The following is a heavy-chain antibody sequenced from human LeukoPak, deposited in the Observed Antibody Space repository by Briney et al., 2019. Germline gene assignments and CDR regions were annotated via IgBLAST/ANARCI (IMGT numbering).Heavy chain of an antibody. CDR2: IILIFGFP. CDR1: GGTFNNFA. D-gene: IGHD4-17*01. Sequence: SVKVSCTASGGTFNNFAFSWVRQAPGQGLEWMGRIILIFGFPNYAPKFQGRVTITADKSTSTAYMELSSLRSEDTAIYYCARAVTIATYNHDVFDIWGQGTLVTISS. J-gene: IGHJ3*02. CDR3: ARAVTIATYNHDVFDI. V-gene: IGHV1-69*04.